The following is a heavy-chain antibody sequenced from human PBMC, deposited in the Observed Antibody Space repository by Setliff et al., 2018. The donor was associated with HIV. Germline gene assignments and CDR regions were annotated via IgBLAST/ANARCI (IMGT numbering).Heavy chain of an antibody. V-gene: IGHV3-48*04. CDR2: ISSSGGTI. J-gene: IGHJ4*02. D-gene: IGHD3-3*01. CDR1: GFNFNTYS. CDR3: ARAFSGYYFDY. Sequence: GGSLRLSCAASGFNFNTYSMNWVRQAPGRGLESVASISSSGGTIYYADSVKGRFTISRDNAKKSLYLQMNSLRADDTAVYYCARAFSGYYFDYWGQGTLVTVSS.